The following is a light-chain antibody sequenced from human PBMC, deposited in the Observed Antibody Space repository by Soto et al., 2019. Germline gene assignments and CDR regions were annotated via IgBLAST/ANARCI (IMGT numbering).Light chain of an antibody. J-gene: IGKJ1*01. CDR3: QQCATPPLT. V-gene: IGKV3-20*01. Sequence: EIVLTQSPGTLSLSPGERATLSCRASQSVSKNYLAWYQHKPGQAPRLLIPDASNRATGVPDRFSGSGFGTDFTLTISSLEPADSAVYYCQQCATPPLTFGQGTNVELK. CDR1: QSVSKNY. CDR2: DAS.